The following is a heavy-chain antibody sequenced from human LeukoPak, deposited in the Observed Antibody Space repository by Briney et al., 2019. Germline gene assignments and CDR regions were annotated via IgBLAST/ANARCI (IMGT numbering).Heavy chain of an antibody. CDR3: ARDLRGIVAPPR. Sequence: SGTLSLTCAVPGDSISSPKWWSWVRQPPGKGLGWIGEVYHSGSANYNPSVKSRVTISVDKSKNQFSLRLTSATAADTAVYYCARDLRGIVAPPRWGQGTLVSVSS. CDR2: VYHSGSA. J-gene: IGHJ4*02. D-gene: IGHD2-15*01. V-gene: IGHV4-4*02. CDR1: GDSISSPKW.